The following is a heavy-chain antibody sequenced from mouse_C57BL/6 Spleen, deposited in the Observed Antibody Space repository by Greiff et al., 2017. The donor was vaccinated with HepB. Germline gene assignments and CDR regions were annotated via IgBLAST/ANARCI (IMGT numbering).Heavy chain of an antibody. CDR3: ARAPSHYYGSIYFDY. CDR2: ISYDGSN. J-gene: IGHJ2*01. D-gene: IGHD1-1*01. V-gene: IGHV3-6*01. CDR1: GYSITSGYY. Sequence: EVKVEESGPGLVKPSQSLSLTCSVTGYSITSGYYWNWIRQFPGNKLEWMGYISYDGSNNYNPSLKNRISITRDTSKNQFFLKLNSVTTEDTATYYCARAPSHYYGSIYFDYWGQGTTLTVSS.